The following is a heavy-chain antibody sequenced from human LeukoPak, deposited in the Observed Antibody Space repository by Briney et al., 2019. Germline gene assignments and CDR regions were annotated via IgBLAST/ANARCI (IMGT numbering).Heavy chain of an antibody. Sequence: GGSLRLSCAASGFTFSSYAMSWVRQAPGKGLEWVSAISGSGGSTYYADSAKGRFTISRDNSKNTLYLQMNSLRAEDTAVYYCAKEQSPHIVVVPAEIHRYYYYYGMDVWGQGTTVTVSS. CDR1: GFTFSSYA. J-gene: IGHJ6*02. CDR2: ISGSGGST. D-gene: IGHD2-2*01. V-gene: IGHV3-23*01. CDR3: AKEQSPHIVVVPAEIHRYYYYYGMDV.